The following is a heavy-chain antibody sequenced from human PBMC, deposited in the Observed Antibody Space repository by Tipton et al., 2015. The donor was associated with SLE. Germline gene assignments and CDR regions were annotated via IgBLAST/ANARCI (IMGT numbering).Heavy chain of an antibody. V-gene: IGHV4-59*01. CDR3: ARGYYDFLSGSKRFDP. J-gene: IGHJ5*02. CDR2: VHYSGTT. Sequence: TLSLTCIVSRYSISSGYYWTWIRQPPGKGLEWIGNVHYSGTTNYNPSLKSRVTISVDMSKNQVSLKLTSVTAADTAVYYCARGYYDFLSGSKRFDPWGQGILVTVSS. D-gene: IGHD3-3*01. CDR1: RYSISSGYY.